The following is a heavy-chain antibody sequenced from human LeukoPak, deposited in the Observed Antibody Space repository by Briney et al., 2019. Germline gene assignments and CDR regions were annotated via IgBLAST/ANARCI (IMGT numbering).Heavy chain of an antibody. CDR2: IYTSGST. CDR1: GGSFSNYY. Sequence: NLSETLSLTCTVSGGSFSNYYWSWIRQPAGKGPEWIGRIYTSGSTNYNPSVKSRVTMSVDTSNNQFSLKLTSVTAADTAVYYCARQPPQYYGMDVWGQGTTVTVSS. D-gene: IGHD1-14*01. J-gene: IGHJ6*02. V-gene: IGHV4-4*07. CDR3: ARQPPQYYGMDV.